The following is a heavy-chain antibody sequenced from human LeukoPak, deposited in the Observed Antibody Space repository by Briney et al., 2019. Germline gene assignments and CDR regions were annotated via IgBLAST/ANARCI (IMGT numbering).Heavy chain of an antibody. D-gene: IGHD2-2*01. J-gene: IGHJ5*02. CDR1: GYTFTGYY. Sequence: ASVKVSCKASGYTFTGYYMHWVRQAPGQGLEWMGWINPNSGGTNYAQKFQSRVTMTRDTSISTAYMELSRLRSDDTAVYYCAKEGVPAAMIGWFDPWGQGTLVTVSS. CDR3: AKEGVPAAMIGWFDP. CDR2: INPNSGGT. V-gene: IGHV1-2*02.